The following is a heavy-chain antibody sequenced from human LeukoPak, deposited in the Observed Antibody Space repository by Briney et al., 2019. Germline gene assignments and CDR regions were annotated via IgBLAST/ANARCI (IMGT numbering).Heavy chain of an antibody. J-gene: IGHJ4*02. V-gene: IGHV4-59*01. CDR2: IYYTGST. Sequence: SETLSLTCTVSGGSISSYYWSWIRQPPGKGLEWIGYIYYTGSTNYNPSLKSRVTISLDTSKNQFSLKLSSVTAADTAVYYCAGHSSGPYYYFDYWGQGTLVTVSS. D-gene: IGHD3-22*01. CDR1: GGSISSYY. CDR3: AGHSSGPYYYFDY.